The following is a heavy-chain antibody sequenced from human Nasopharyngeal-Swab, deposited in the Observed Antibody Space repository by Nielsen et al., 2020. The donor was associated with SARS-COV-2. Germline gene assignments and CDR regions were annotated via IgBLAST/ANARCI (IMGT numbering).Heavy chain of an antibody. CDR3: STLPIPALGADY. CDR1: EFTVNDYV. D-gene: IGHD6-13*01. V-gene: IGHV3-73*01. Sequence: LKISCVASEFTVNDYVIHWVRQASGKGLEWVGRIRSKTHSYTTDYAASVKGRFTIFRDDSKNTAYLHMNSLESEDTAVYYCSTLPIPALGADYWGQGTLVTVSS. CDR2: IRSKTHSYTT. J-gene: IGHJ4*01.